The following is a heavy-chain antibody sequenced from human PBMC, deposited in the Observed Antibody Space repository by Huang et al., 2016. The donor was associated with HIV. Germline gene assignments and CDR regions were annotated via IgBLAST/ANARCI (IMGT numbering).Heavy chain of an antibody. J-gene: IGHJ5*02. CDR1: GDSVSSHY. Sequence: QVRLQESGPGLVKPSETLSLSCTVSGDSVSSHYWGWIRHPPGKGLELIGAVYDSGTNKHNPRLKSRITISVDTSKNGFSLNITAVSAADTAMYLCVRDQGRLAVGGIDNWFDPWGQGALVTVSS. V-gene: IGHV4-59*02. D-gene: IGHD6-19*01. CDR2: VYDSGTN. CDR3: VRDQGRLAVGGIDNWFDP.